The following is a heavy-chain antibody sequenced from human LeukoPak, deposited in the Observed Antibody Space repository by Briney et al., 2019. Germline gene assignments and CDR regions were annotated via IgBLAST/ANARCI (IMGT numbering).Heavy chain of an antibody. CDR3: ARRGWEFDA. V-gene: IGHV3-7*01. CDR2: IKEDGSEK. D-gene: IGHD1-26*01. J-gene: IGHJ4*02. CDR1: GIMFKNYW. Sequence: EGSLRLSCEASGIMFKNYWRSWVRQAPEKGLERVANIKEDGSEKNYVYSVEGVFTLSRDNARNSLYLQMNSLRAEETDVYYCARRGWEFDAWGQGTLVAVSS.